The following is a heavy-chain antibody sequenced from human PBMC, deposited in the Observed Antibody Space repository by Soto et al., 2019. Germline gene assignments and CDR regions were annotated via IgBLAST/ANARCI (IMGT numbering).Heavy chain of an antibody. CDR3: AKVFVGVCYHCSYHFDS. J-gene: IGHJ4*02. D-gene: IGHD2-8*01. CDR2: ISTSGGNT. V-gene: IGHV3-23*01. Sequence: PGGSLRLSCAASGFTFSSYVMNWVRLAPGKGLEWVSGISTSGGNTYYADSVKGRFTISRDNSKNTLYLQMNSLRAEDTAVYYCAKVFVGVCYHCSYHFDSWGQGDLVPVSS. CDR1: GFTFSSYV.